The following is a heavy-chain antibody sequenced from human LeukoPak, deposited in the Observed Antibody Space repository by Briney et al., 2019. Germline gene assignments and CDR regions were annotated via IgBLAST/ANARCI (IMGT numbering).Heavy chain of an antibody. Sequence: GGSLRLSCAASGFTFSSYSMNWVRQAPGKGLEWVSYISSSSSTIYYADSVKGRFAISRDNAKNTLNLQINSLRAEDTAVYYCARGLYWFDPWGQGTLVTVSS. CDR3: ARGLYWFDP. V-gene: IGHV3-48*04. J-gene: IGHJ5*02. CDR1: GFTFSSYS. CDR2: ISSSSSTI.